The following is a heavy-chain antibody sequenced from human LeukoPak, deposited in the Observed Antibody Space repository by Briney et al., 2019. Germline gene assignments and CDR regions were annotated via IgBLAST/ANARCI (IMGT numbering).Heavy chain of an antibody. D-gene: IGHD3-22*01. Sequence: ASVKVSCKTSGYTFISYYIYWVRQAPGQGLECVGIINPSGGGTNYGQKFQGRVTMTSDMSTSTVYMELSSLRSEDTAVHYCARGAPPNYYDSSGYLDYWGQGTLVTVSS. CDR1: GYTFISYY. J-gene: IGHJ4*02. V-gene: IGHV1-46*01. CDR2: INPSGGGT. CDR3: ARGAPPNYYDSSGYLDY.